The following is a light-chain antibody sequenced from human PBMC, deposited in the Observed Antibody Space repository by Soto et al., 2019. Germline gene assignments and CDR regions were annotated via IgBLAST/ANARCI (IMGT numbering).Light chain of an antibody. Sequence: QSVLTQPASVSGSPGLSITISCTGTSSDVGYYNYVSWYQQHPGKAPKLMIYEVSNRPSGVSNRFSGSKSGNTASLTISGLQAEDEADYYCSSFTTTSTLVFGSGTKVTVL. V-gene: IGLV2-14*01. CDR3: SSFTTTSTLV. CDR1: SSDVGYYNY. CDR2: EVS. J-gene: IGLJ1*01.